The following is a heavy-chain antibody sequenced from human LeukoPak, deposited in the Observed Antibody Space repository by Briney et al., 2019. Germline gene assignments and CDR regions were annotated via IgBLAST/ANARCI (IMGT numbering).Heavy chain of an antibody. Sequence: SETLSLTCAVSGGSGGSISSSNYWSWVRQPPGKGLEWIGEIYHSGSTNYNPSLKSRVTISVDKSKNQFSLKLSSVTAADTAVYYCARGRYYAGYFDYWGQGTLVTVSS. V-gene: IGHV4-4*02. D-gene: IGHD1-26*01. J-gene: IGHJ4*02. CDR2: IYHSGST. CDR1: GGSGGSISSSNY. CDR3: ARGRYYAGYFDY.